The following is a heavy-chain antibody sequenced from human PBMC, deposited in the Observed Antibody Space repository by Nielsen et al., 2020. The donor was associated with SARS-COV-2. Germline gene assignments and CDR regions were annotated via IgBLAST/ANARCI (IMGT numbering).Heavy chain of an antibody. Sequence: GESLKISCAASGFTFSSYAMSWVRQAPGKGLEWVSAISGSGGSTYYADSVKGRFTISRDNSKNTLYLQMNSLRAEDTAVYYCAKEGTWLLDYWGQGTLVTVSS. J-gene: IGHJ4*02. CDR3: AKEGTWLLDY. D-gene: IGHD5-12*01. CDR2: ISGSGGST. CDR1: GFTFSSYA. V-gene: IGHV3-23*01.